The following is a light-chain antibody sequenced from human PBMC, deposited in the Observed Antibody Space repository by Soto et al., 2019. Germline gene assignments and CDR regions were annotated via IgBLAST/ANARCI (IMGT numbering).Light chain of an antibody. CDR1: ESVSSNY. CDR2: GAS. J-gene: IGKJ1*01. CDR3: QQYHDSLWT. V-gene: IGKV3-20*01. Sequence: ETVLTQSPGTLSLSPGERVILSCRASESVSSNYLAWYQQKPGQAPRLIIHGASNRATGIPDRFSGSGSGTDFTLTISRLEPEDFAVYYCQQYHDSLWTFGQGTKVEIK.